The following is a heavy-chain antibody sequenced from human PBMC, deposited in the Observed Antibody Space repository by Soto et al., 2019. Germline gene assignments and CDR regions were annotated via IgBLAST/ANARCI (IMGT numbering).Heavy chain of an antibody. D-gene: IGHD4-17*01. CDR2: IWYDGSNK. V-gene: IGHV3-33*01. CDR1: GFTFSSYG. Sequence: QVQLVESGGGVVQPGRSLRLSCAASGFTFSSYGMHWVRQAPGKGLEWVAVIWYDGSNKYYADSVKGRFTISRDNSKNTLYLQMNSLRAEDTAVYYCARDSDQHGADLLFDYWGQGTLVTVSS. J-gene: IGHJ4*02. CDR3: ARDSDQHGADLLFDY.